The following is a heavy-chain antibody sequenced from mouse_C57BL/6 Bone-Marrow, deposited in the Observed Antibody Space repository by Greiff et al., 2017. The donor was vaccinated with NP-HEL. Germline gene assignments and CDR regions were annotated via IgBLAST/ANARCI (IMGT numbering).Heavy chain of an antibody. Sequence: QVQLQQSGAELMKPGASVKLSRKATGYTFTGYWIEWVKQRPGHGLEWIGEILPGSGSTNYIEKFKGKATFTADTSSNTAYMQLSSLTTEDSAIYYCARADYYSNLGYFDYWGQGTTLTVSS. J-gene: IGHJ2*01. CDR2: ILPGSGST. CDR1: GYTFTGYW. V-gene: IGHV1-9*01. D-gene: IGHD2-5*01. CDR3: ARADYYSNLGYFDY.